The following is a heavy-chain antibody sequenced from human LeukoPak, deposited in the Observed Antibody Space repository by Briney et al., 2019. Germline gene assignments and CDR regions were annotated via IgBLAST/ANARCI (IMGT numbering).Heavy chain of an antibody. D-gene: IGHD2-2*03. J-gene: IGHJ6*03. CDR3: ARALVGVGYCSSTSCRSLYYYYYYMDV. CDR2: IYTSGST. Sequence: SETLSLTCTVSGGSISSGSYYWSWIRQPAGKGLEWIGRIYTSGSTNYNPSLKSRVTVSVDTSKNQFSLKLSSVTAADTAVYYCARALVGVGYCSSTSCRSLYYYYYYMDVWGKGTTVTISS. CDR1: GGSISSGSYY. V-gene: IGHV4-61*02.